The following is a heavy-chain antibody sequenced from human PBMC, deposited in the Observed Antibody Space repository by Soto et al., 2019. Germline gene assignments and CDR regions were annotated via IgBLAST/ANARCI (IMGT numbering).Heavy chain of an antibody. CDR1: GDTFSRYA. CDR3: IAYYYYGSGSYYNRRFDY. D-gene: IGHD3-10*01. CDR2: IIPIFGTA. J-gene: IGHJ4*02. Sequence: SVEVSCQASGDTFSRYAIVWVRQAHGQGPEWMGGIIPIFGTANYAQKFQGRVTITADKSTSTAYMELSSLRSEDTAVYYCIAYYYYGSGSYYNRRFDYWGQGTLVTVSS. V-gene: IGHV1-69*06.